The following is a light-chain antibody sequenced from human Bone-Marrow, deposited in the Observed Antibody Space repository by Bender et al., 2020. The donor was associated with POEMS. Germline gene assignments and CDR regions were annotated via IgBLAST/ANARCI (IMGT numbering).Light chain of an antibody. CDR1: SGHSTNA. J-gene: IGLJ3*02. CDR3: QTWGPGIRV. V-gene: IGLV4-69*01. Sequence: QVVLTQSPSASASLGASVNLTCTLSSGHSTNAIAWHQQQPEKGPRHLMKLYTDGSHRKGDGIPDRFSGSSSGAERFLTISSLQSEDEADYYCQTWGPGIRVFGGGTTLTVL. CDR2: LYTDGSH.